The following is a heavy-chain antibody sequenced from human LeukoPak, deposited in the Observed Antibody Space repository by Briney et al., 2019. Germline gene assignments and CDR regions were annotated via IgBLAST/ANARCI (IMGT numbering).Heavy chain of an antibody. CDR3: ATYYGDYVGWFDP. CDR2: IYYSGST. Sequence: SETLSLTCTVSGGSISSGDYYWSWIRQPPGKGLEWIGYIYYSGSTYYNPSLESRVTISVDTSKNQFSLKLSSVTAADTAVYYCATYYGDYVGWFDPWGRGTLVTVSS. V-gene: IGHV4-30-4*01. CDR1: GGSISSGDYY. D-gene: IGHD4-17*01. J-gene: IGHJ5*02.